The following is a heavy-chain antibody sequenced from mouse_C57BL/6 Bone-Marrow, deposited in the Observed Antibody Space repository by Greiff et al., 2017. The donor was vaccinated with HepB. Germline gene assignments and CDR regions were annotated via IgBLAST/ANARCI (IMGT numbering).Heavy chain of an antibody. CDR1: GFTFSDFY. J-gene: IGHJ4*01. D-gene: IGHD1-1*02. Sequence: EVKVVESGGGLVQSGRSLRLSCATSGFTFSDFYMEWVRQAPGKGLEWIAASRNKANDYTTEYSASVKGRFIVSRDTSQSILYLQMNALRAEDTAISYCARDARWGMDYWGQGTTVTVSS. CDR3: ARDARWGMDY. V-gene: IGHV7-1*01. CDR2: SRNKANDYTT.